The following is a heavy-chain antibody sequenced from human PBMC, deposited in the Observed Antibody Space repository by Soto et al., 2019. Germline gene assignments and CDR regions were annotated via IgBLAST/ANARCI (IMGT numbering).Heavy chain of an antibody. CDR1: GFTFSNCW. V-gene: IGHV3-7*01. CDR2: IKQDGSEK. Sequence: EVQLVESGGGLVQPWGSLRLSCAASGFTFSNCWMTWFRQAPGEGLEWVATIKQDGSEKHYVDSVKGRFALSRDNAKNSLDLKMNNLRVEDTAVYYCSRDSTEMAGTYYHYGMDVWGRGTTITVSS. D-gene: IGHD1-1*01. CDR3: SRDSTEMAGTYYHYGMDV. J-gene: IGHJ6*02.